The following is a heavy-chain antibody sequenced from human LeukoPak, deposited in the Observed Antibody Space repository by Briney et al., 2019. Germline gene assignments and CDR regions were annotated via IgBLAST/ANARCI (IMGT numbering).Heavy chain of an antibody. CDR1: GFTFSNAW. CDR3: TTSYGGFFDY. J-gene: IGHJ4*02. CDR2: IKSKTGGGTT. D-gene: IGHD4-23*01. Sequence: GGSLRLSCAASGFTFSNAWMNWVRQAPGKGLEWIGRIKSKTGGGTTDYAAPVKGRFTISRDDSKNTLYLQMNSLKTEDTAVYYCTTSYGGFFDYWGQGTLVTVSS. V-gene: IGHV3-15*01.